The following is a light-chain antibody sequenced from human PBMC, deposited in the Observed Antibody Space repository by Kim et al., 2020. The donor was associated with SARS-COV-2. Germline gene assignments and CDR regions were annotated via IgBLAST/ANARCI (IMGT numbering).Light chain of an antibody. CDR1: KSVRSN. CDR3: HKYNNWWT. Sequence: SVGAGERDNRYCRASKSVRSNVAWDQQKPGQPHRLLIYGASNRATGIQARFSGSGSGTEFTLTISSRQSEDVAVYYCHKYNNWWTFGQGTKVDIK. V-gene: IGKV3-15*01. J-gene: IGKJ1*01. CDR2: GAS.